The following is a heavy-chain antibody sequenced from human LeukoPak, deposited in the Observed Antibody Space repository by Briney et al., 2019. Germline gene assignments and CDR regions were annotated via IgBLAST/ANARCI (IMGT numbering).Heavy chain of an antibody. V-gene: IGHV1-69*05. CDR1: GGTFSSYA. J-gene: IGHJ6*03. Sequence: SVKVSCKASGGTFSSYAISWVRQAPGQGLEWMGGIIPIFGTANYAQKFQGRVTITTDESTSTAYMELSSLRSEDTAVYYCARSPTRSSWYYYYYMDVWGKGTTVTVSS. CDR3: ARSPTRSSWYYYYYMDV. D-gene: IGHD6-13*01. CDR2: IIPIFGTA.